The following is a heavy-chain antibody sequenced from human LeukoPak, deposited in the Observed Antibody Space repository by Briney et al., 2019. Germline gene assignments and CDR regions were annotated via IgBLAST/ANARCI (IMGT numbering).Heavy chain of an antibody. CDR3: ARESGWIQLWFRIEYMDV. CDR2: INTNTGNP. Sequence: GASVKVSCKASGGTFSSYAISWVRQAPGQGLEWMGWINTNTGNPTYAQGFTGRFVFSLDTSVSTAYLQIGSLKAEDTAVYYCARESGWIQLWFRIEYMDVWGKGTTVNVSS. CDR1: GGTFSSYA. V-gene: IGHV7-4-1*01. D-gene: IGHD5-18*01. J-gene: IGHJ6*03.